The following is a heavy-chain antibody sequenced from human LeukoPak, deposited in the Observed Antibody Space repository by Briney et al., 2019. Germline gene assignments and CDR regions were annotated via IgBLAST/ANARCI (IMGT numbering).Heavy chain of an antibody. Sequence: GASVKVSCKASGNTFSGYYIHWVRQAPGQGLEWMGWINPKSGGTNYAQKFQGRVTMTRDTSISTAHMELRRLRSDDTAVYHCARDRGSSWYVDYWGQGTLVTVSS. J-gene: IGHJ4*02. D-gene: IGHD6-13*01. CDR2: INPKSGGT. CDR1: GNTFSGYY. V-gene: IGHV1-2*02. CDR3: ARDRGSSWYVDY.